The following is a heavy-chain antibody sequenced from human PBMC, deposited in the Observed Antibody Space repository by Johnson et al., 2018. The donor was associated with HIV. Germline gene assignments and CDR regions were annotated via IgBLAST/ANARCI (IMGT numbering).Heavy chain of an antibody. Sequence: QVLLVESGGGLVKPGGSLILSCAASGFTFSDYYMGWIRQTPGKGLEWISYISSRGIPIYYADSVMGRFTVSSANAKNLLYLQMHSLSAEDPAVHYCAREGGYCSGGSCYGQPPGGPNYAFDLWGQGTMVTISS. D-gene: IGHD2-15*01. J-gene: IGHJ3*01. CDR3: AREGGYCSGGSCYGQPPGGPNYAFDL. CDR2: ISSRGIPI. CDR1: GFTFSDYY. V-gene: IGHV3-11*04.